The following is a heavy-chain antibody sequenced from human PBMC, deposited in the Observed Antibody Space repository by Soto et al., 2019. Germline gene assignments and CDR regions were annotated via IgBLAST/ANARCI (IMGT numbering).Heavy chain of an antibody. V-gene: IGHV4-61*03. CDR2: IYYSGAS. J-gene: IGHJ4*02. CDR1: GASVSSGNHF. CDR3: AAAPNDNYFDF. Sequence: ASETLSLTCAVFGASVSSGNHFWSWIRQPPGKGLEWIGNIYYSGASNYNPSLKSRVTMSIDMSSNHFSLRLNTVTAADTAVYYCAAAPNDNYFDFWGQGALVTVSS. D-gene: IGHD3-10*01.